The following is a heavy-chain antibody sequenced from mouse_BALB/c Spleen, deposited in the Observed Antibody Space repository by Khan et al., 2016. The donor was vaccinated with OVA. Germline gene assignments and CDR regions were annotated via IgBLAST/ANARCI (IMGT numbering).Heavy chain of an antibody. Sequence: QVRLQQSGAALAKPGASVKMSCKASGYTFSTYWMHWVKQRPGQGLEWIGYINPTSGYTDYNEKFKDKATLSPDKSSSKAFMQLNRLTSEDSAVYCGTRDRIDYWGQGTTLTVSS. V-gene: IGHV1-7*01. CDR1: GYTFSTYW. CDR2: INPTSGYT. J-gene: IGHJ2*01. CDR3: TRDRIDY.